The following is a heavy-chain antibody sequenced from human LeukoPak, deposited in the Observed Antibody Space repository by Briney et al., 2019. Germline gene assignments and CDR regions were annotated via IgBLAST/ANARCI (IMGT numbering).Heavy chain of an antibody. Sequence: GSLRLSCAASGFTFSTYWMTWARQPPGKGLEWIGEIYHSGTTNYNPSLQSRVTMSVDKSKNQFSLKLSSVIAADTAVYYCATYFYGEYGSYYFDYWGQGTLVTVSS. V-gene: IGHV4-4*02. CDR3: ATYFYGEYGSYYFDY. CDR1: GFTFSTYW. J-gene: IGHJ4*02. CDR2: IYHSGTT. D-gene: IGHD4-17*01.